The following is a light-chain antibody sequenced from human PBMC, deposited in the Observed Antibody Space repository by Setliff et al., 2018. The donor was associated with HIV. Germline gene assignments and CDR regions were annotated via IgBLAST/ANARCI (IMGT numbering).Light chain of an antibody. V-gene: IGLV2-14*01. CDR3: CSFTTSDTWV. CDR1: SSDIGLFKY. J-gene: IGLJ3*02. CDR2: EVS. Sequence: ALTQPASVSGSPGQSITISCIGISSDIGLFKYVSWYQLHPGKAPKLMIYEVSNRPSGVSNRFSGSTCGNTASLTISGLQAEDEADYFCCSFTTSDTWVFGGGTQLTVL.